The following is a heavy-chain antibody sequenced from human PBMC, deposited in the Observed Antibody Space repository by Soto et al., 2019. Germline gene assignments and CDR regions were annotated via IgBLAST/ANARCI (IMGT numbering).Heavy chain of an antibody. Sequence: SVKVSFKASRGTFISYAISWVRQAPGQGLEWMGGIIPIFGTSNYAQKFQGRVTITADESTSTAYMELSSLRSEDTAVYYCARLNYYGSGSQSDYWGQGTLVTVSS. CDR3: ARLNYYGSGSQSDY. CDR2: IIPIFGTS. CDR1: RGTFISYA. J-gene: IGHJ4*02. V-gene: IGHV1-69*13. D-gene: IGHD3-10*01.